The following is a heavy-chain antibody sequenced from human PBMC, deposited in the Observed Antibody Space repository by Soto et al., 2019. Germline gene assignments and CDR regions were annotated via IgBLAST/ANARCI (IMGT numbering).Heavy chain of an antibody. J-gene: IGHJ6*02. CDR1: GVTVSRHY. Sequence: EVQLVETGGGLIQPGGSLRLSCSASGVTVSRHYMSWVRQAPGKRLEWVSVIDSGGSTYYADSVRGRFTISRDHSMYALYLQMTSLRAEGTAVYYCAREPLETRHGMDVWGQGTTVTVSS. CDR2: IDSGGST. V-gene: IGHV3-53*02. D-gene: IGHD1-1*01. CDR3: AREPLETRHGMDV.